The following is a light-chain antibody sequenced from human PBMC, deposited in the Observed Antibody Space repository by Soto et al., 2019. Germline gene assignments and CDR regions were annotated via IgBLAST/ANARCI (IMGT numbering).Light chain of an antibody. CDR1: SSDVGGYNF. CDR2: AVT. J-gene: IGLJ2*01. V-gene: IGLV2-11*01. CDR3: SSYAGSNTFVL. Sequence: QSALTQPRSVSGSPGQSVTISCTGTSSDVGGYNFVSWYQQYPGKAPKLLIYAVTQWPSGVPDRFSGYKSGDTASLTISGLQDEDEAEYYCSSYAGSNTFVLFGGGTKLTVL.